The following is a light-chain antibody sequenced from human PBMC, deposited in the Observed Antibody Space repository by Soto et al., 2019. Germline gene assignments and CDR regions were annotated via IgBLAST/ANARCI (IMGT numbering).Light chain of an antibody. CDR3: SSYAGSNNVG. V-gene: IGLV2-8*01. CDR2: EVT. Sequence: QSVLTQPPSASGSPGQSVTISCTGSSSDIGGYDFVSWYQQHPGKAPKLMIFEVTKRPSGVPDRFSGSKSGNTASLTVSGLQADDEADYYCSSYAGSNNVGFGGGTKLTVL. CDR1: SSDIGGYDF. J-gene: IGLJ2*01.